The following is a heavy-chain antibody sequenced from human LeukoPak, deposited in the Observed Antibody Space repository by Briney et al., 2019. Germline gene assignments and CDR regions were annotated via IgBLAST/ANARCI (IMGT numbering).Heavy chain of an antibody. CDR2: ISNSNSFI. V-gene: IGHV3-21*01. CDR1: GFSFSSYS. CDR3: ARDGGYSYGSDY. D-gene: IGHD5-18*01. Sequence: GGSLRLSCAASGFSFSSYSMNWVRQAPGKGLEWVSSISNSNSFIYYADSVKDRFTISRDNTENSLYLQMNSLRAEDTAVYYCARDGGYSYGSDYWGQGTLVTVSS. J-gene: IGHJ4*02.